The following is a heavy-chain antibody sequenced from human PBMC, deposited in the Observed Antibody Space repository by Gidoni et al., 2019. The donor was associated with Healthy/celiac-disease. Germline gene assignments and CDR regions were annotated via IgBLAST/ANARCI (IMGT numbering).Heavy chain of an antibody. J-gene: IGHJ5*02. CDR1: GFTFSSYS. CDR2: ISSSSSYI. V-gene: IGHV3-21*01. D-gene: IGHD2-2*02. CDR3: ARGRVPAAIFWFDP. Sequence: EVQLVESGGGLVKPGGSLRLSCAASGFTFSSYSMNWVRQAPGKGLEWVSSISSSSSYIYYADSGKGRFTISRDNAKNSLYLQMNSLRAEDTAVYYCARGRVPAAIFWFDPWGQGTLVTVSS.